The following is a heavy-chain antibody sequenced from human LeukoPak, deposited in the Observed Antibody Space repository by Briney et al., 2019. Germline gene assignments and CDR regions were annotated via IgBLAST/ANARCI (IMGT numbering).Heavy chain of an antibody. CDR2: IWYDGSNK. V-gene: IGHV3-33*06. Sequence: GGSLRLSCAASGFTFSSYGMHWVRQAPGKGLEWVAVIWYDGSNKYYADSVKGRFTISRDNSKNTLYLQMNSLRAEDTAVYYCAKSPTYYYDTSANRYFDLWGRGTLVTVSS. J-gene: IGHJ2*01. D-gene: IGHD3-22*01. CDR1: GFTFSSYG. CDR3: AKSPTYYYDTSANRYFDL.